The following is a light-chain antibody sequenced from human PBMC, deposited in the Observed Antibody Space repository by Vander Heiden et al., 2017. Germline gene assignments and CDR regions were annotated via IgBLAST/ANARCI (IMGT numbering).Light chain of an antibody. CDR2: GAS. CDR3: QQYNNWPPWT. V-gene: IGKV3-15*01. CDR1: QSVSSN. Sequence: EIVMTQSPATLSVSPGERATLSCRASQSVSSNLAWYQQKPGQPPRLLIYGASTRTTGIPDRFSGSGSGTEFTLTISSLQSEEFAVYYCQQYNNWPPWTFGQGTKVEIK. J-gene: IGKJ1*01.